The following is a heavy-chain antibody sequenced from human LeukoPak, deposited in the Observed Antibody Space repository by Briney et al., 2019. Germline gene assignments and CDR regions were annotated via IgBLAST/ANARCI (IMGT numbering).Heavy chain of an antibody. CDR3: ARDRYCGA. CDR1: GFTFSNYW. D-gene: IGHD2-21*01. CDR2: IKEDGSEK. Sequence: GGSLRLSCAASGFTFSNYWMTWVRQAPGKGLEWVANIKEDGSEKYYVDSVKGRFTISRDNAKNSLYLQMNSLRVEDTAVYYCARDRYCGAWGQGTLVTVSS. V-gene: IGHV3-7*01. J-gene: IGHJ5*02.